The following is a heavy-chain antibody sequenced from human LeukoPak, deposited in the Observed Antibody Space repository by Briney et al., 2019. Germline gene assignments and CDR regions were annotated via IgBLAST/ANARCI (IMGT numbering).Heavy chain of an antibody. V-gene: IGHV3-48*04. CDR3: AKVYRYYDSSCQH. D-gene: IGHD3-22*01. CDR2: ISTRGTTI. J-gene: IGHJ1*01. CDR1: GFTFSAYA. Sequence: GGSLRLSCAASGFTFSAYAMNWVRQAPGKGLEWVSYISTRGTTIYYADSVKGRFTISRDNSKNSLYLQMNSLRTEDTALYYCAKVYRYYDSSCQHWGQGTLVTVSS.